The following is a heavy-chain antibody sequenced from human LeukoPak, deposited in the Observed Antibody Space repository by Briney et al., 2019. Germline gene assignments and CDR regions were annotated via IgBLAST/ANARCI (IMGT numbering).Heavy chain of an antibody. CDR3: AREEGSGSGSYAFDI. V-gene: IGHV1-24*01. CDR1: GYTLTELS. D-gene: IGHD3-10*01. J-gene: IGHJ3*02. CDR2: FDPEDGET. Sequence: ASVKVSCKVSGYTLTELSMHWVRQAPGKGLEWMGGFDPEDGETIYAQKFQGRVTMTEDTSTDTAYMELSRLRSDDTAVYYCAREEGSGSGSYAFDIWGQGTMVTVSS.